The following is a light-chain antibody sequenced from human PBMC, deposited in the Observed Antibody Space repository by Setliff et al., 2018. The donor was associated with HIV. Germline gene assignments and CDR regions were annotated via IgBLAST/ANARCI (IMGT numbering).Light chain of an antibody. J-gene: IGLJ1*01. CDR3: CSYAHDSTYV. CDR1: SGDVGGYNC. Sequence: QSALAQPPSVSGSPGQSVTISCTGTSGDVGGYNCVSWYQQPPGTAPKLMIYEVIKRPSGVSNRFSGSKSGNTASLTISGLQVEDESDYYCCSYAHDSTYVFGTGTKVTVL. CDR2: EVI. V-gene: IGLV2-18*02.